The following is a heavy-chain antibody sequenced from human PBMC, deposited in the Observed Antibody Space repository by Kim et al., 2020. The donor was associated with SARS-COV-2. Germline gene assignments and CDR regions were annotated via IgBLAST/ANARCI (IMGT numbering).Heavy chain of an antibody. J-gene: IGHJ3*02. CDR1: GFTYSNSW. D-gene: IGHD3-16*02. CDR2: IKSKADGGTT. Sequence: GGSLRLSCAASGFTYSNSWMSWVRQAPGKGLEWVGRIKSKADGGTTDYAAPVKGRFTISRDDSKNTLYQQMNSLETEDTAEYYCTTDNVYDYVWGSYRYRKAGNAFDIWGQGTMVTVSS. V-gene: IGHV3-15*01. CDR3: TTDNVYDYVWGSYRYRKAGNAFDI.